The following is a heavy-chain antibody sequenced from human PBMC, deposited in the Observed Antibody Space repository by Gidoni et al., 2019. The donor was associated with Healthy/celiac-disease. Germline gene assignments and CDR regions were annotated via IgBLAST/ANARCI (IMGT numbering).Heavy chain of an antibody. D-gene: IGHD3-3*01. CDR2: IYYSGST. J-gene: IGHJ6*02. CDR3: ARDFLASQSGYYYGMDV. CDR1: GGSISSSY. Sequence: QVQLQESGTGLVKPSATLSLTCTVSGGSISSSYWSLIRQPPGKGLEWIGYIYYSGSTNYNPSLKSRVTISVDTSKNQFSLELSSVTAADTAVYYCARDFLASQSGYYYGMDVWGQGTTVTVSS. V-gene: IGHV4-59*01.